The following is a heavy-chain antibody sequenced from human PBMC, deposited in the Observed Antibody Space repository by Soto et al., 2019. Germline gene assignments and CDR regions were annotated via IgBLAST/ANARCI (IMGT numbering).Heavy chain of an antibody. D-gene: IGHD3-22*01. J-gene: IGHJ4*02. CDR1: GFTFSNYY. V-gene: IGHV3-11*01. CDR3: ARALGYYDSSGYFDF. CDR2: ISDSGDIM. Sequence: QVHLVESGGGLVKPGGSLRLSCAASGFTFSNYYMSWIRQAPGKGLEWVSYISDSGDIMYYADSVKGLFTISRDNAKNLLYLQMNSLRAEATAVYYCARALGYYDSSGYFDFWGQGNLVTVSA.